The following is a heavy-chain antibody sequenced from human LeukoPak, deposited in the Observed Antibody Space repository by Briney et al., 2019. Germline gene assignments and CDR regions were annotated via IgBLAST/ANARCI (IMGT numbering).Heavy chain of an antibody. V-gene: IGHV3-23*01. CDR1: GFTLGSYA. Sequence: RPGGSLRLSCAASGFTLGSYAMSWVRQAPGKGLQWVSSISGPDGTTFYAVSVKGRFTISRDSSKNTLYLQMNSLRAEDAAVYYCAKEHSGSYPDPNRENWFDPWGQGTLVTVSS. CDR3: AKEHSGSYPDPNRENWFDP. CDR2: ISGPDGTT. J-gene: IGHJ5*02. D-gene: IGHD3-10*01.